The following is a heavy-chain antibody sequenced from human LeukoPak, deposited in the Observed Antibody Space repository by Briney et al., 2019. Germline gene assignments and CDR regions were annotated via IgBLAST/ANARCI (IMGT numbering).Heavy chain of an antibody. D-gene: IGHD1-26*01. CDR1: GFTFSAYW. J-gene: IGHJ4*02. CDR2: INSDGSST. Sequence: GGSLRLSCAASGFTFSAYWMHWVRQSPGKGLVWVSRINSDGSSTSYADSVKGRFTISRDSSMNTLYLQMNSLRAEDTAVYYCAKDGGGTIDYWGQGTLVTVSS. CDR3: AKDGGGTIDY. V-gene: IGHV3-74*01.